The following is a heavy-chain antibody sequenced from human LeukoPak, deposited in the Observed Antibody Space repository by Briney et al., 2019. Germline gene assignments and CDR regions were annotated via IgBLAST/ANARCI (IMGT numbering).Heavy chain of an antibody. Sequence: GESLKISCKGSGYSFTSYWIGWVRQMPGKGLEWMGIIYPGDSDTRYSPSFQGQVTISADKSISTAYLQWSSLKASDTAMYYCARHVSETYYDILTGYPRGNGMDVWGQGTTVTVSS. D-gene: IGHD3-9*01. CDR2: IYPGDSDT. CDR3: ARHVSETYYDILTGYPRGNGMDV. V-gene: IGHV5-51*01. J-gene: IGHJ6*02. CDR1: GYSFTSYW.